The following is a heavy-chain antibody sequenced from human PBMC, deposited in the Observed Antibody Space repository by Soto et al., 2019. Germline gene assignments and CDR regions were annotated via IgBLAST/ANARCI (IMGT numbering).Heavy chain of an antibody. V-gene: IGHV1-18*01. CDR3: ATRSPAFDY. CDR2: VTTDKGKT. CDR1: GYTFTNFG. J-gene: IGHJ4*02. Sequence: QVQLVQSGPEVKKPEASVKVSCKTSGYTFTNFGITWVRQAPGQGLEWMGWVTTDKGKTTYAQKFQGRVTMTTDTSTSTAYMELRSLRSDDTAVYYCATRSPAFDYWGQGTLVTVSS.